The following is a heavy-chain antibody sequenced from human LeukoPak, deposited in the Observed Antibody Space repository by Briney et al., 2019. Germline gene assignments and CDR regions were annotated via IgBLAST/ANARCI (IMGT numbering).Heavy chain of an antibody. D-gene: IGHD4-11*01. CDR3: AKSVDYSNYGVDY. Sequence: GGSLRLSCAASGFTFSSYAVSWVRQAPGKGLEWVSGISGSGGGTYYADSVKGRFTISRDNSKNTLFLQMNSLRADDTAVYYCAKSVDYSNYGVDYWGQGTLVTVSS. V-gene: IGHV3-23*01. CDR1: GFTFSSYA. J-gene: IGHJ4*02. CDR2: ISGSGGGT.